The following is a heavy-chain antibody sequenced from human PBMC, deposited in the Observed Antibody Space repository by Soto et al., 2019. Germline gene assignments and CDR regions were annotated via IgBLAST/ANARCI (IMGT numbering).Heavy chain of an antibody. Sequence: GTSVKVSCEECGDRYTSNYMRWVRQAPGQGLEWMGRIIPILGIANYAQKFQGRVTITADKSTSTAYMELSSLRSEVTAVYYCARGGSLYWYFDLWGRGTLVTVSS. D-gene: IGHD1-26*01. CDR1: GDRYTSNY. J-gene: IGHJ2*01. CDR2: IIPILGIA. CDR3: ARGGSLYWYFDL. V-gene: IGHV1-69*04.